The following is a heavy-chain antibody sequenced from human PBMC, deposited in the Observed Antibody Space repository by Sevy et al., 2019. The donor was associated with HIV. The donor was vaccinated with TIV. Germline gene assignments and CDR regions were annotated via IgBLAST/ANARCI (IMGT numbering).Heavy chain of an antibody. V-gene: IGHV3-21*01. J-gene: IGHJ4*02. CDR1: GFTFSSYK. CDR2: ISSSSTYI. Sequence: GGSLRLSCAASGFTFSSYKMIWVRQAPGMGLEWVSSISSSSTYISYADSVKGRFTISRDNAENSLFLQMNSLRAEDTAVYYCASLYNGFDYWGQRTLVTVSS. CDR3: ASLYNGFDY. D-gene: IGHD1-20*01.